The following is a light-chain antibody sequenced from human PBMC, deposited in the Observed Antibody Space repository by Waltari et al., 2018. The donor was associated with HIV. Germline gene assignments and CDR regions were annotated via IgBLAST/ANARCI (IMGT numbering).Light chain of an antibody. J-gene: IGLJ2*01. CDR2: EVS. Sequence: QSALTQPASGSGSPGQSLTISCTGSSRDVGGYNLVSWYQQHPGKAPKLIIYEVSKRPSGVSNRFSGSKSGNTASLTISGLQAEDEADYYCCAYAGSTPYVIFGGWTKLTVL. CDR1: SRDVGGYNL. V-gene: IGLV2-23*02. CDR3: CAYAGSTPYVI.